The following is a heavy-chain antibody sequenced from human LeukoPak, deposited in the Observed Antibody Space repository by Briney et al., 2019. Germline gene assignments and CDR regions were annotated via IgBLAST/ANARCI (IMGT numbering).Heavy chain of an antibody. CDR2: ISTSGDGT. J-gene: IGHJ6*02. CDR3: AKGTSAYYYGMDV. Sequence: GGSLRLSCAAFGFTFSSHGMSWVRQTPGKGLEWVSSISTSGDGTVYADSVKGRVTISRDNSKNTLYLQMNSLRAEDTAVYYCAKGTSAYYYGMDVWGQGTTVTVSS. V-gene: IGHV3-23*01. CDR1: GFTFSSHG. D-gene: IGHD2-2*01.